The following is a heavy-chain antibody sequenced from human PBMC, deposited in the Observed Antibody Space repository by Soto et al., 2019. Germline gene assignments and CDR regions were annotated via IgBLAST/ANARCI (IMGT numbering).Heavy chain of an antibody. CDR2: IIPIFGTA. Sequence: QVQLVQSGAEVKKPGSSVKVSCKASGGTFSSYAISWVRQAPGQGLEWMGGIIPIFGTANYAQKFQGRDTITADKSTSTATMELSSLRSEDRAVYYCAGDLCGGDCLNWFDPWGQGTLVTVSS. V-gene: IGHV1-69*06. D-gene: IGHD2-21*02. CDR3: AGDLCGGDCLNWFDP. J-gene: IGHJ5*02. CDR1: GGTFSSYA.